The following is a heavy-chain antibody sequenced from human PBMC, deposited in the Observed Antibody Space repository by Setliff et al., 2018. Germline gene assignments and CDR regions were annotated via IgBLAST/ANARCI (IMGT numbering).Heavy chain of an antibody. Sequence: SETLSLTCTVSGGSISSSSYYWGWIRQPPGKGLEWIGSIYYSGSTYYDPPLKSRFTISRDNSKNTLFLQMNSLRAEDTAVYYCAKDSRYCSGGSCSEPDAFDVWGHGTTVTVSS. CDR2: IYYSGST. D-gene: IGHD2-15*01. CDR3: AKDSRYCSGGSCSEPDAFDV. J-gene: IGHJ3*01. V-gene: IGHV4-39*02. CDR1: GGSISSSSYY.